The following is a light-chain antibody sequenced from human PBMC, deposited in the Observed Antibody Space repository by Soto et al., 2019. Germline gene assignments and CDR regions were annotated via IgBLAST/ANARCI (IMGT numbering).Light chain of an antibody. CDR1: QSVSSSF. J-gene: IGKJ4*01. Sequence: EIVLTQSPGTLSLSPGERATLSCRASQSVSSSFLAWYQQKPGQAPRLLIYGASNRASGIPDRFIGSGSGTDFTLTISRLEPVDFAVYYCQLYTTTPPITFGGGTKVEIK. CDR3: QLYTTTPPIT. V-gene: IGKV3-20*01. CDR2: GAS.